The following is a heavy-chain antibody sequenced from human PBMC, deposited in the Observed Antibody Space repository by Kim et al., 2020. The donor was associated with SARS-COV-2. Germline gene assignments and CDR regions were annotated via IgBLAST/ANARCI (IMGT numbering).Heavy chain of an antibody. CDR2: NT. Sequence: NTNCAQKLQGRVTMTTDTSTSTAYMELRSLRSDDTAVYYCARDQWLLLDYWGQGTLVTVSS. V-gene: IGHV1-18*01. D-gene: IGHD5-12*01. CDR3: ARDQWLLLDY. J-gene: IGHJ4*02.